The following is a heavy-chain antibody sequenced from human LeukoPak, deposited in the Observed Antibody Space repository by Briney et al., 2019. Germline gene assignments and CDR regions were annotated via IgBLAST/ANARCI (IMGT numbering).Heavy chain of an antibody. D-gene: IGHD6-19*01. J-gene: IGHJ6*02. Sequence: SQTLSLTCAISGDSVSSNSAAWNWIRQSPSRGLEWLGRTYYRSKWYNDYAVSVKSRITINPDTSKNQFSLQLNSVTPEDTAVYYCARSPWGSGWPEGYYYYYYGMDVWGQGTTVTVSS. CDR1: GDSVSSNSAA. CDR3: ARSPWGSGWPEGYYYYYYGMDV. V-gene: IGHV6-1*01. CDR2: TYYRSKWYN.